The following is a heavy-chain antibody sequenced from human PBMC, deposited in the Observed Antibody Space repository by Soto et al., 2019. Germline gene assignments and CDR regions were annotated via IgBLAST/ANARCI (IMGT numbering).Heavy chain of an antibody. J-gene: IGHJ4*02. CDR3: ARQRTTVVTQAYFDH. CDR1: GESISRGSDY. CDR2: IYYSGRT. Sequence: SETLSPTWIVSGESISRGSDYWVWIRQAPGKGLEWIGSIYYSGRTYYNPSFKSRVTISIDTSKNQLSLKLSSVTATDTAVYYCARQRTTVVTQAYFDHWGQGALVTVSS. V-gene: IGHV4-39*01. D-gene: IGHD2-21*02.